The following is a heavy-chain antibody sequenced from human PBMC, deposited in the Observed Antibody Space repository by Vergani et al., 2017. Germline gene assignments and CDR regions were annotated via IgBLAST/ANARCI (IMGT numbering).Heavy chain of an antibody. Sequence: EVQLLESGGGLVQPGGSLRLSCAASGFTFSSYAMSWVRQAPGKGLEWVSAISGSGGSTYYADSVKGRFTISRDNSKNTLYLQMNSLRAEDTAVYYCAKDSGYDDSSGYYGGWYFDLWGRGTLVTVSS. CDR3: AKDSGYDDSSGYYGGWYFDL. CDR2: ISGSGGST. CDR1: GFTFSSYA. V-gene: IGHV3-23*01. D-gene: IGHD3-22*01. J-gene: IGHJ2*01.